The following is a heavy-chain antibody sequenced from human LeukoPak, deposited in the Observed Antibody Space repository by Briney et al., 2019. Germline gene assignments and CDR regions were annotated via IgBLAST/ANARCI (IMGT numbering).Heavy chain of an antibody. CDR2: ISERGGST. V-gene: IGHV3-23*01. CDR1: GISLSNYA. J-gene: IGHJ4*02. CDR3: AKRGIVIRGILVIGYHQEAYHYDY. Sequence: GGSLRLSCVVSGISLSNYAMTWVRQAPGRGLEWVSYISERGGSTTYADSVKGRFTISRDTSLNTLYLQMTSLRAEDTAVYFCAKRGIVIRGILVIGYHQEAYHYDYWGQGVLVTVSS. D-gene: IGHD3-10*01.